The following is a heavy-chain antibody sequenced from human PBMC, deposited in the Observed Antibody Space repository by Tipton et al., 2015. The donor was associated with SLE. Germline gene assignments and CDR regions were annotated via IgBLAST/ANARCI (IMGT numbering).Heavy chain of an antibody. CDR3: SRQEVGAAAFDY. V-gene: IGHV1-69*05. D-gene: IGHD1-26*01. CDR1: GGTFSTYT. CDR2: IIPIFGTT. J-gene: IGHJ4*02. Sequence: QLVQSGAEVKKPGSSVKVSCKASGGTFSTYTINWVRQAPGQGLEWMGGIIPIFGTTNYAQRFQGRVTITTDESTSTAYMELSSLRSDGTAVYYCSRQEVGAAAFDYWGQGTLVTVSS.